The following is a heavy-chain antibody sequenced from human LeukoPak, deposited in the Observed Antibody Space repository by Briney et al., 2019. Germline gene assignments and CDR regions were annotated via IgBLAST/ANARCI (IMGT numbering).Heavy chain of an antibody. CDR1: GFTFRNYA. CDR2: IGGSDGNT. CDR3: ARDEGGSYFRDF. D-gene: IGHD1-26*01. V-gene: IGHV3-23*01. J-gene: IGHJ4*02. Sequence: GRSLRLSCAASGFTFRNYAMGWVRQAPGKGLEWVSAIGGSDGNTYYADSVKGRFTISRDNSMNTLYLQMDSLRPEDTAIYYCARDEGGSYFRDFWGQGTLVTVSS.